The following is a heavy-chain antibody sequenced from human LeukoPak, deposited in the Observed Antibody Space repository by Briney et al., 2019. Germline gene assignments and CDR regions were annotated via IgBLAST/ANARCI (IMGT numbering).Heavy chain of an antibody. CDR2: IKEDGSEK. CDR1: GFTFSSYG. J-gene: IGHJ5*02. D-gene: IGHD3-22*01. V-gene: IGHV3-7*01. Sequence: GGSLRLSCAASGFTFSSYGMSWVRQAPGKGLEWVANIKEDGSEKYYVDSVKGRFTISRDNAKNSLYLQMNSLRAEDTAVYYCAGRSGYRFGFDPWGQGTLVTVSS. CDR3: AGRSGYRFGFDP.